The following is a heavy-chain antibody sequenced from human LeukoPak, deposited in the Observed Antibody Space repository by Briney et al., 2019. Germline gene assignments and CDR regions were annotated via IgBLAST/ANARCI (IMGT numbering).Heavy chain of an antibody. V-gene: IGHV4-4*07. CDR2: ISTSGST. J-gene: IGHJ4*02. CDR3: ARDRGVTVPGRRLDY. CDR1: GGSISGYY. Sequence: SETLSLTCTVSGGSISGYYWSWLRQPAGEGLEWIGRISTSGSTNYNPSLKSRVTISVDNSNHQFSLRLSSATAADTAVYYCARDRGVTVPGRRLDYWGQGTLVTVSS. D-gene: IGHD6-19*01.